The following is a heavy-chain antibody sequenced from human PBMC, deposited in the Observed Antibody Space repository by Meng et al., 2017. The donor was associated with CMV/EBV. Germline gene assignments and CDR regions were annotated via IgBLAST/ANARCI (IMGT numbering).Heavy chain of an antibody. CDR2: IYYSGST. Sequence: PQLQESGPGLVKPSETLSLTCTVSGGSISSSSYYWGWIRQPPGKGLEWIGSIYYSGSTYYNPSLKSRVTISVDTSKNQFSLKLSSVTAANTAVYYCARGVVTMIVVYDPWGQGTLVTVSS. V-gene: IGHV4-39*07. CDR1: GGSISSSSYY. CDR3: ARGVVTMIVVYDP. J-gene: IGHJ5*02. D-gene: IGHD3-22*01.